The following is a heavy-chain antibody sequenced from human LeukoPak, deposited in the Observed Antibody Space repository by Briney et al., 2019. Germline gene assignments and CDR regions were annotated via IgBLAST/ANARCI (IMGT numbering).Heavy chain of an antibody. Sequence: PSETLSLTCTVSGGSISSSSYYWGWIRQPPGKGLEWIGGIYYSGSTYYKPSLKSRVTISVDTSKNQFSLKLSSVTAADTAVYYCARTGYSSGWYGNFDYWGQGTLVTVSS. D-gene: IGHD6-19*01. CDR1: GGSISSSSYY. J-gene: IGHJ4*02. V-gene: IGHV4-39*01. CDR2: IYYSGST. CDR3: ARTGYSSGWYGNFDY.